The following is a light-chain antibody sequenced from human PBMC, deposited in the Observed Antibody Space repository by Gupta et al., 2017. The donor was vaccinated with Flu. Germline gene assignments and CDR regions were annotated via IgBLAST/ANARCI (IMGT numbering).Light chain of an antibody. CDR3: QQNDSNPMYT. Sequence: SSLSASVGDKVTITCRASQSIRRYVNWYQQKPGKAPTALIFAASTWQSGVPSRFSGSGSGTDFTLTISSRQPEDSAYYYCQQNDSNPMYTFGQGTKLEI. CDR1: QSIRRY. V-gene: IGKV1-39*01. CDR2: AAS. J-gene: IGKJ2*01.